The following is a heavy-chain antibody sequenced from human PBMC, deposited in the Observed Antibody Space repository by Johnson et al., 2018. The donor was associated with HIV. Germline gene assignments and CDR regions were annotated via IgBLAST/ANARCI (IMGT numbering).Heavy chain of an antibody. CDR3: ARVIDQYYDSSLDDGFDI. Sequence: EVQVVESGGGLVKPGGSLRLSCAASGFTFSNAWMSWVRQAPGKGLEWVGRIKSKTDGGTTDYAAPVKGRFTISRDDSKNTLYLQMNSLRAEDTAVYYCARVIDQYYDSSLDDGFDIWGQGTMVTVSS. CDR1: GFTFSNAW. CDR2: IKSKTDGGTT. D-gene: IGHD3-22*01. V-gene: IGHV3-15*01. J-gene: IGHJ3*02.